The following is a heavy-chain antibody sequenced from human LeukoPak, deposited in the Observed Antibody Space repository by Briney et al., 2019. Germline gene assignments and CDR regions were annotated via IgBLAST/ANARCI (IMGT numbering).Heavy chain of an antibody. CDR3: ARNQGYFDY. CDR2: VYTSGIT. J-gene: IGHJ4*02. CDR1: GGSITSGSYY. Sequence: PSETLSLTCTVSGGSITSGSYYWSWIRQPAGKGLEWIGRVYTSGITNYHPSLTSRVTISVDTSKNQFSLKLSSVTAADTAVYYCARNQGYFDYWGQGTLVTVSS. V-gene: IGHV4-61*02. D-gene: IGHD1-14*01.